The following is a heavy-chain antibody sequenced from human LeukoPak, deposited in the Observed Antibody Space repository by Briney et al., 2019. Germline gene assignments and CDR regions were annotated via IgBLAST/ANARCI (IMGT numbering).Heavy chain of an antibody. Sequence: PGGSLRLSCAASGFTFSSYAMSWVRQAPGKGLEWVSAISGSGGSTYYADSVKGRFTISRDNSKNTLYMQMNSLRAEDTAVYYCARELAAGTGYYYYYGMDVWGQGTTVTVSS. CDR2: ISGSGGST. CDR3: ARELAAGTGYYYYYGMDV. D-gene: IGHD6-13*01. J-gene: IGHJ6*02. V-gene: IGHV3-23*01. CDR1: GFTFSSYA.